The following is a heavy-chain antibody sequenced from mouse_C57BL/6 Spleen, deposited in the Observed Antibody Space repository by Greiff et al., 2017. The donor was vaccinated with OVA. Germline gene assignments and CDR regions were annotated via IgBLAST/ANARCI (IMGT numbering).Heavy chain of an antibody. CDR2: IYPRSGNT. D-gene: IGHD1-1*01. Sequence: QVQLQQSGAELARPGASVKLSCKASGYTFTSYGISWVKQRTGQGLEWIGEIYPRSGNTYYNEKFKGKATLTADKSSSTAYMELRSLTSEDSAVYFCAHYYGSNPFAYWGQGTLVTVSA. CDR3: AHYYGSNPFAY. CDR1: GYTFTSYG. J-gene: IGHJ3*01. V-gene: IGHV1-81*01.